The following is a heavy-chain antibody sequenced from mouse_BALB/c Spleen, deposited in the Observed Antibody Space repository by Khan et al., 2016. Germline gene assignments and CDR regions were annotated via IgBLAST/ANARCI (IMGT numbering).Heavy chain of an antibody. Sequence: EVQLQESGPGLVKPSQSLSLTCTVTGYSITSDYAWNWIRQFPGNKLEWMGYISYSGSNNYNPSLKNRISITRDTSKNQFFLKLNSVTTEDTATYYCARDGNYYYAMDYWGQGTSVTVSS. CDR3: ARDGNYYYAMDY. J-gene: IGHJ4*01. CDR1: GYSITSDYA. D-gene: IGHD2-1*01. CDR2: ISYSGSN. V-gene: IGHV3-2*02.